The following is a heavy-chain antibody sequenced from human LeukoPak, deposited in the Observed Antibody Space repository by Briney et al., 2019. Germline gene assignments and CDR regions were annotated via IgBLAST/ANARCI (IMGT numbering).Heavy chain of an antibody. V-gene: IGHV3-53*01. Sequence: AGGSLRLSCAASGFTVSDNHMNWVRQAPGKGLEWVSLIYSGGSTYYADSVKGRFTISRDNSKNTLYLQMNSLRTEDTAVYYCAREFGGLLWFGELLPLGYWGQGTLVTVSS. CDR1: GFTVSDNH. CDR3: AREFGGLLWFGELLPLGY. D-gene: IGHD3-10*01. CDR2: IYSGGST. J-gene: IGHJ4*02.